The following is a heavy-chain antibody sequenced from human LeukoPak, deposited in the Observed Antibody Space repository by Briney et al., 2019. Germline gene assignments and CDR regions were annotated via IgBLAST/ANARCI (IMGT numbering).Heavy chain of an antibody. Sequence: SETLSLTCTVSGGSISSYYWSWIRQPAGKGLEWIGRIYTSGSTNYNPSLKSRVTMSVDTSKNQFSLKLSSVTAADTAVYYCARGTYDYGSGNYIMNNWFDPWGQGTLVTVSS. V-gene: IGHV4-4*07. CDR2: IYTSGST. J-gene: IGHJ5*02. D-gene: IGHD3-10*01. CDR1: GGSISSYY. CDR3: ARGTYDYGSGNYIMNNWFDP.